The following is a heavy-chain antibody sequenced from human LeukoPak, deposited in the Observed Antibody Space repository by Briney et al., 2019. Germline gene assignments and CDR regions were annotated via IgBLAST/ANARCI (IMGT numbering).Heavy chain of an antibody. CDR2: VNHSGST. Sequence: KASETLSLTCAVYGGSFSDYFWTWIRQPPGMRLEWIGEVNHSGSTNYNPSLKSRVTISVDTSKNQFSLKLSSVTAADTAVYYCARGLRRRSMIAVPRRALWFDPWGQGTPVTVSS. CDR1: GGSFSDYF. D-gene: IGHD3-22*01. J-gene: IGHJ5*02. V-gene: IGHV4-34*01. CDR3: ARGLRRRSMIAVPRRALWFDP.